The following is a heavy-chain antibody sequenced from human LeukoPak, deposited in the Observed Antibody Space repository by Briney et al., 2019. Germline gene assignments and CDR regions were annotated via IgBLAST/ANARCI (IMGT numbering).Heavy chain of an antibody. V-gene: IGHV3-9*01. D-gene: IGHD1-26*01. Sequence: PGRSLRLSCAASGFTFDDYAMHWVRQAPGKGLEWVSGISWNSGSIGYADSVKGRFTISRDNAKNSLYLQLNSLRADDTAVYYCASMWEGGYWGQGTLVTVSS. CDR3: ASMWEGGY. CDR1: GFTFDDYA. J-gene: IGHJ4*02. CDR2: ISWNSGSI.